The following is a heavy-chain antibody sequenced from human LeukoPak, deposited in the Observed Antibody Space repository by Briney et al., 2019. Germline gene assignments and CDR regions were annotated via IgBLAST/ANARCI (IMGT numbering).Heavy chain of an antibody. CDR3: ARGWYSSGWYRGYGMDV. CDR2: IYYSGST. J-gene: IGHJ6*02. D-gene: IGHD6-19*01. CDR1: GGSISSSSYY. V-gene: IGHV4-39*07. Sequence: PSETLSLTCTVSGGSISSSSYYWGWIRQPPGKGLEWIGSIYYSGSTYYNPSLKSRVTISVDTSKNQFSLKLSSVTAADTAVYYCARGWYSSGWYRGYGMDVWGQGTTVTVSS.